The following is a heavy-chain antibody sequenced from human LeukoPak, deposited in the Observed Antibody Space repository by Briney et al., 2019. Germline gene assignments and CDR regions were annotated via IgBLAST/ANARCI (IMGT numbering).Heavy chain of an antibody. CDR3: VRGAKLYCSSTSCYLGYYYGMDV. Sequence: EPSETLSLTCTVSGGSISSSSYYWGWIRQPPGKGLEWIGSIYYSGSTYYNPSLKSRVTISVDTSKNQFSLKLSSVTAADTAVYYCVRGAKLYCSSTSCYLGYYYGMDVWGQGTTVTVSS. CDR1: GGSISSSSYY. J-gene: IGHJ6*02. CDR2: IYYSGST. D-gene: IGHD2-2*01. V-gene: IGHV4-39*01.